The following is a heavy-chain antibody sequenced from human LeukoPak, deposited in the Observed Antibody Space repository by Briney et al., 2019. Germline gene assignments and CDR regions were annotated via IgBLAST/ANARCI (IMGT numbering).Heavy chain of an antibody. V-gene: IGHV1-2*06. J-gene: IGHJ3*02. CDR2: INPNSGGT. Sequence: ASVKVSCKASGYTFTGYYMHWVRQAPGQGLEWMGRINPNSGGTNYAQKFQGRVTMTRDTSISTAYMELSRLRSDDTAVYYCARETLRVPGAFDIWGQGTMVTVSS. CDR3: ARETLRVPGAFDI. D-gene: IGHD1-1*01. CDR1: GYTFTGYY.